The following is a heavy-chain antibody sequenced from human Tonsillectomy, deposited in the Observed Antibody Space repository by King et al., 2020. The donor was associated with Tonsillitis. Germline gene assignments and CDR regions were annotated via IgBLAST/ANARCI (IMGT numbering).Heavy chain of an antibody. CDR2: ISSSSSTI. J-gene: IGHJ6*02. CDR1: EFSFITYS. V-gene: IGHV3-48*02. Sequence: VQLVESGGGLVQPGGSLRLSCAASEFSFITYSMNWVRQATGKGLEWVSYISSSSSTIYYADSVKGRFTISRDNAKNSLYLQMNSLRDEDTAMYYCAREDGYNIDGMDVWSQGTTVTVSS. CDR3: AREDGYNIDGMDV. D-gene: IGHD5-24*01.